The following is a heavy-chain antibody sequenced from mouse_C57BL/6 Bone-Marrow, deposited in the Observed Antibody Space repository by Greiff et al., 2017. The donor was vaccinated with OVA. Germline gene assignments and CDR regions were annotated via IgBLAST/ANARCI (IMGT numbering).Heavy chain of an antibody. V-gene: IGHV1-5*01. CDR3: TKKYYGSSSYYFDY. J-gene: IGHJ2*01. Sequence: VQLQQSGTVLARPGASVKMSCKTSGYTFTSYWMHWVKQRPGQGLEWIGAIYPGNSDTSYNQKFKGKAKLTAVTSASTAYMELSSLTNEDSAVYYCTKKYYGSSSYYFDYWGQGTTLTVSS. CDR1: GYTFTSYW. CDR2: IYPGNSDT. D-gene: IGHD1-1*01.